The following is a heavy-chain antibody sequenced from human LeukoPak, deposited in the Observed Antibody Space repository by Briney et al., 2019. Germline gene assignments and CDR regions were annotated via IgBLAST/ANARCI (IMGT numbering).Heavy chain of an antibody. D-gene: IGHD3-22*01. CDR3: ARGDYYDSSGYYYWFDP. Sequence: SETLSLTCTVSGGSVSGGSYYWSWIRQPPGKGLEWIGEINHSGSTNYNPSLKSRVTISVDTSKNQFSLKLSSVTAADTAVYYCARGDYYDSSGYYYWFDPWGQGTLVTVSS. V-gene: IGHV4-61*01. CDR2: INHSGST. CDR1: GGSVSGGSYY. J-gene: IGHJ5*02.